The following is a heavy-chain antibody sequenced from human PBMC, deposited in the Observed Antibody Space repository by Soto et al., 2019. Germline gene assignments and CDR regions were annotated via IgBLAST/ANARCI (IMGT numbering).Heavy chain of an antibody. D-gene: IGHD6-13*01. CDR1: GFSLSTSGMC. CDR2: IDWDDDK. J-gene: IGHJ4*02. CDR3: ARSSLSSSWYHRFYFDY. Sequence: SGPTLVNPTQTLTLTCTFSGFSLSTSGMCVSWIRQPPGKALEWLARIDWDDDKYYSTSLKTRLTISKDTSKNQVVLTMTNMDPVDTATYYCARSSLSSSWYHRFYFDYWGQGNQVTVS. V-gene: IGHV2-70*11.